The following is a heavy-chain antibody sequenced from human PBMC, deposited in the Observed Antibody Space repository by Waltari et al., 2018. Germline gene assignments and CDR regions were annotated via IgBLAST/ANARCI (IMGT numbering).Heavy chain of an antibody. CDR3: ARGVMLWGSGDAFDL. V-gene: IGHV5-51*01. Sequence: VQLVQSGADVKKPGESLRISCQVSGDRFSSHWIGWVRQTPGKGLEWVGSIHPTNSATKFGPVFEGQVTMSVDKSTNTAYLDWRSLEASDAATLYCARGVMLWGSGDAFDLWGQGTLVIVSS. D-gene: IGHD3-16*01. CDR1: GDRFSSHW. CDR2: IHPTNSAT. J-gene: IGHJ3*01.